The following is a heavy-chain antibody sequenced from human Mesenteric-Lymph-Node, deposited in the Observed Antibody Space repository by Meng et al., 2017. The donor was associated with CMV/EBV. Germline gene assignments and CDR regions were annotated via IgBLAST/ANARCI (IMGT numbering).Heavy chain of an antibody. D-gene: IGHD2-2*02. V-gene: IGHV1-2*02. J-gene: IGHJ4*02. Sequence: ASVKVSCKASGYTFTGYFMHWLRQAPGQGLEWMGWINPNSGGTNYAQKFQGRVTMTRDTSISTAYMELSRLRSDDTAVYYCARISACSSTSCYTAYFDYWGQGTLVTVSS. CDR1: GYTFTGYF. CDR2: INPNSGGT. CDR3: ARISACSSTSCYTAYFDY.